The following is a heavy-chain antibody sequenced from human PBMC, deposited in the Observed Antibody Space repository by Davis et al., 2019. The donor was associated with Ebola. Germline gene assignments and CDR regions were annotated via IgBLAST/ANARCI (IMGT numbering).Heavy chain of an antibody. CDR2: ISYDGSNK. Sequence: PGGSLRLSCAASGFTFSSYGMHWVRQAPGKGLEWVAVISYDGSNKYYADSVKGRFTISRDNSKNTLYLQMNSLRAEDTAVYYCARESGVIGYFDYWGQGTLVTVSS. CDR1: GFTFSSYG. V-gene: IGHV3-30*03. J-gene: IGHJ4*02. D-gene: IGHD3-22*01. CDR3: ARESGVIGYFDY.